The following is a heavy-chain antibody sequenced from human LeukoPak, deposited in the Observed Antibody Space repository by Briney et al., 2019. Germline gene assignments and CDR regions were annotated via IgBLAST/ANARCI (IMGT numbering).Heavy chain of an antibody. D-gene: IGHD2-2*01. Sequence: GGSLRLSCAASGFTFSNYWMNWVRQAPGKGLEWVSSISSSSSYIYYADSVKGRFTISRDNAKNSLYLQMNSLRAEDTAVYYCARRYCSSTSCYGPFDYWGQGTLVTVSS. CDR2: ISSSSSYI. CDR1: GFTFSNYW. V-gene: IGHV3-21*01. CDR3: ARRYCSSTSCYGPFDY. J-gene: IGHJ4*02.